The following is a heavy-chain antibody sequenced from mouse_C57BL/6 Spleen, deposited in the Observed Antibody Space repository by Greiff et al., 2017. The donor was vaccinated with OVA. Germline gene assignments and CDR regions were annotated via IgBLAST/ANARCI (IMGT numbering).Heavy chain of an antibody. Sequence: DVQLVESGGGLVKPGGSLKLSCAASGFTFSDYGMHWVRQAPEQGLEWVAYISSGSSTIYYADTVKGRFTISRDNAKNTLFLQMTSLRSEDTAMYYCARGDENAYWGQGTLVTVSA. D-gene: IGHD3-3*01. CDR1: GFTFSDYG. CDR3: ARGDENAY. J-gene: IGHJ3*01. V-gene: IGHV5-17*01. CDR2: ISSGSSTI.